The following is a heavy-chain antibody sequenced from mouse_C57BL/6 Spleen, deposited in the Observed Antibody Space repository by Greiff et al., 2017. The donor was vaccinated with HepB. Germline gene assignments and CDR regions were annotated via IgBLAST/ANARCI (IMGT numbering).Heavy chain of an antibody. D-gene: IGHD2-5*01. CDR1: GFTFSSYA. CDR2: ISDGGSYT. Sequence: EVKLQESGGGLVKPGGSLKLSCAASGFTFSSYAMSWVRQTPEKRLEWVATISDGGSYTYYPDNVKGRFTISRDNAKNNLYLQMSHLKSEDTAMYYCARDYSNPYYAMDYWGQGTSVTVSS. CDR3: ARDYSNPYYAMDY. V-gene: IGHV5-4*01. J-gene: IGHJ4*01.